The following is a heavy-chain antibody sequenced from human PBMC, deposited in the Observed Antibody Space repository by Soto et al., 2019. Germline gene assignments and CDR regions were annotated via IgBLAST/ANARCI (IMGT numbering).Heavy chain of an antibody. CDR1: GYTFTGYY. J-gene: IGHJ6*02. D-gene: IGHD6-6*01. V-gene: IGHV1-2*02. CDR2: INPNSGGT. CDR3: AAYSSSSDAYYSGMDV. Sequence: QVQLVQSGAEVKKPGASVKVSCKASGYTFTGYYMHWVRQAPGQGLEWMGWINPNSGGTNYAQKFQGRVTMTRDTSISTAYMELRRLRSDDTAVYDCAAYSSSSDAYYSGMDVWGQGTTVTVSS.